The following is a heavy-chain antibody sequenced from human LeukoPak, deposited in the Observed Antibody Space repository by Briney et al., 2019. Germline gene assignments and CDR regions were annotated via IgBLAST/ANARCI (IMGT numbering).Heavy chain of an antibody. CDR1: GYSISSSNW. CDR3: ARTQDGYYDSSGYYPAVGAFDI. CDR2: IYYSGST. V-gene: IGHV4-28*01. D-gene: IGHD3-22*01. Sequence: SETLSLTCAVSGYSISSSNWWDWIRQPPGKGLEWIGYIYYSGSTYYNPSLKSRVTLSVDTSKNQFSLKLSSVTAVDTAVYYCARTQDGYYDSSGYYPAVGAFDIWGQGTMVTVSS. J-gene: IGHJ3*02.